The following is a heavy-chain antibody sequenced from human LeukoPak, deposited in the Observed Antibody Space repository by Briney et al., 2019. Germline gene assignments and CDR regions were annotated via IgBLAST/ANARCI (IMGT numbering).Heavy chain of an antibody. Sequence: SETLSLTCTVSGSSISSGGYYWSWIRQHPGKGLEWIGYIYYSGSTYYNPSLKSRVTISVDTSKNQFSLKLSSVTAADTAVYYCARDQFPGYYFDYWGQGTLVTVSS. V-gene: IGHV4-31*03. CDR1: GSSISSGGYY. CDR3: ARDQFPGYYFDY. CDR2: IYYSGST. J-gene: IGHJ4*02.